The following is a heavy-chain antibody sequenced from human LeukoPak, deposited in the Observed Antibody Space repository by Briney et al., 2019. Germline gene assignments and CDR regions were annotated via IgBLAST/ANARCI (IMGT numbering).Heavy chain of an antibody. Sequence: ASVKVSCKASGYTFTSYGISWVRQAPGQGLEWMGWISAYNGNTNYAQKLQGRVTMTTDTSTSTAYMELRSLRSEDTAVYYCASQRKIFGVVIIPDYYYYYYMDVWGKGTTVTVSS. CDR3: ASQRKIFGVVIIPDYYYYYYMDV. V-gene: IGHV1-18*01. J-gene: IGHJ6*03. CDR1: GYTFTSYG. CDR2: ISAYNGNT. D-gene: IGHD3-3*01.